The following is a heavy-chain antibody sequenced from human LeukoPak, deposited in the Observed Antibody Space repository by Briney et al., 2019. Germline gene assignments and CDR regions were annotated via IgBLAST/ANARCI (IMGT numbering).Heavy chain of an antibody. CDR3: ARGSDIVRDYYYYYMDV. J-gene: IGHJ6*03. Sequence: ASVKVSCKASGYTFTSYDINWVRQAPGQGLEWMGWISAYNGNTNYAQKLQGRVTMTTDTSTSTAYMELRSLRSDDTAVYYCARGSDIVRDYYYYYMDVWGKGTTVTVSS. CDR1: GYTFTSYD. CDR2: ISAYNGNT. D-gene: IGHD2-21*02. V-gene: IGHV1-18*01.